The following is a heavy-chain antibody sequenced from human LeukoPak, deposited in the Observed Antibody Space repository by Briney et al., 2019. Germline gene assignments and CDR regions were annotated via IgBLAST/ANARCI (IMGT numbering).Heavy chain of an antibody. Sequence: GGSLRLSCAASGLTFIDYDMHWVRQVIGKGLEWVSAIGIRGDTHYSGSVKGRFTISRENAESSLYLQMNSLRAEDTAVYYCARGGIHVSGIDEFDYWGQGTLVTVSS. V-gene: IGHV3-13*01. CDR2: IGIRGDT. J-gene: IGHJ4*02. D-gene: IGHD6-19*01. CDR3: ARGGIHVSGIDEFDY. CDR1: GLTFIDYD.